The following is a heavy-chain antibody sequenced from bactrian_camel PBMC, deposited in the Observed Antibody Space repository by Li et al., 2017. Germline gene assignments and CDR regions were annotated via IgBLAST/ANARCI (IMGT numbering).Heavy chain of an antibody. V-gene: IGHV3S1*01. CDR2: IFTGGIST. D-gene: IGHD2*01. J-gene: IGHJ4*01. CDR1: GNTERPDW. Sequence: VQLVESGGGSVQAGGSLRLSCVASGNTERPDWMGWFRQAPGKEREGVAAIFTGGISTYYADSVKGRFTISRDNAKNTMYLQMNMLKPEDTAVYYCATGGPIVSSLAFNYWGQGTQVTVS. CDR3: ATGGPIVSSLAFNY.